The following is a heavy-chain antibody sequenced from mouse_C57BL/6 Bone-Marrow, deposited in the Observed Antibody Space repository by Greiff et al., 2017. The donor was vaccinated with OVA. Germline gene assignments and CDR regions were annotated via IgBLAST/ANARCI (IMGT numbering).Heavy chain of an antibody. CDR3: ARQLRLPYEDY. Sequence: QVQLQQPGAELVRPGTSVKLSCKASGYTFTSYWMHWVKQRPGQGLEWIGVIDPSDSYTNYNQKFKGKATLTVDTSYSTAYMQLSSLTSEDSAVYYCARQLRLPYEDYWGQGTTLTVSS. CDR2: IDPSDSYT. D-gene: IGHD3-2*02. V-gene: IGHV1-59*01. J-gene: IGHJ2*01. CDR1: GYTFTSYW.